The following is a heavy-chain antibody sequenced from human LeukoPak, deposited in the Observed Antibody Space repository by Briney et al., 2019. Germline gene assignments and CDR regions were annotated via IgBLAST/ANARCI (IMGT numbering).Heavy chain of an antibody. J-gene: IGHJ4*02. CDR1: GFTFSSYG. CDR3: AKEATVTTSLDY. D-gene: IGHD4-17*01. CDR2: ISGSGGST. V-gene: IGHV3-23*01. Sequence: GGTLRLSCAASGFTFSSYGMSWVRQAPGKGLEWVSAISGSGGSTHYADSVKGRFTISRDNSKNTLYLQMNSLRAEDTAVYYCAKEATVTTSLDYWGQGTLVTVSS.